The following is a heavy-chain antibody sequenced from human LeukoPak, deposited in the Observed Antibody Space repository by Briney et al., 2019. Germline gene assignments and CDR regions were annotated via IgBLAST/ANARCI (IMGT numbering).Heavy chain of an antibody. J-gene: IGHJ6*03. CDR2: IYNSGST. V-gene: IGHV4-59*02. CDR1: GVSVSSYY. Sequence: SESLCLTCAVSGVSVSSYYMTWIRQPPGKGLEWIGYIYNSGSTYYDASLKSRCTISVDTLKNQLSLQLSTVTAADTAVYFCAREVYSSRWYGSGSDYYMYVWGKRTTVTIAS. CDR3: AREVYSSRWYGSGSDYYMYV. D-gene: IGHD6-19*01.